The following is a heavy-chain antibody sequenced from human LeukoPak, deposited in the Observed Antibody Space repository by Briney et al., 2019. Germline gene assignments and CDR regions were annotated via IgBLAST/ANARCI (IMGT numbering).Heavy chain of an antibody. CDR1: GGSFSGYY. CDR3: ARGGDTASDY. D-gene: IGHD5-18*01. CDR2: INHSGST. V-gene: IGHV4-34*01. Sequence: ETSETLSLTCAVYGGSFSGYYWSWIRQPPGKGLEWIGEINHSGSTNYNPSLKSRVTISVDTSKNQFSLKLSSVTAADTAVYYCARGGDTASDYWGQGTLVTVSS. J-gene: IGHJ4*02.